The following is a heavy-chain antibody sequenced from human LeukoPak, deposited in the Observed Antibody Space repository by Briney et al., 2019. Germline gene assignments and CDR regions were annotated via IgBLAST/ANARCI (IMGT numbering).Heavy chain of an antibody. CDR3: ARDLVGSGRPFDY. V-gene: IGHV4-4*07. CDR2: IYSSGSA. Sequence: SETLSLTCIVSGGSISSYFWSWIRQPAGKGLEWIGRIYSSGSANYNPSLKSRVTMSVDTSKNEFSLRLNSVTAADTAVYYCARDLVGSGRPFDYWGQGTLVTVSS. J-gene: IGHJ4*02. D-gene: IGHD6-19*01. CDR1: GGSISSYF.